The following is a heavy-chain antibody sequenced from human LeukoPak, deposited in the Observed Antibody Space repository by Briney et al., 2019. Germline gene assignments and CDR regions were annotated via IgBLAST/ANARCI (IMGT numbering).Heavy chain of an antibody. CDR2: ISSSGSTI. V-gene: IGHV3-48*04. CDR3: ARETDSTLFDY. CDR1: GFTFSSYG. D-gene: IGHD2-2*01. Sequence: GGSLRLSCAASGFTFSSYGMHWVRQAPGKGLEWVSYISSSGSTIYYADSVKGRFTISRDNAKNSLYLQMNSLRGEDAAVYYCARETDSTLFDYWGQGTLVTVSS. J-gene: IGHJ4*02.